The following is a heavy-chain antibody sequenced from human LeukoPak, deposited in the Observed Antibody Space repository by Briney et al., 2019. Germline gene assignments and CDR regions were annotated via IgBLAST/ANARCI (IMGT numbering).Heavy chain of an antibody. V-gene: IGHV3-30*18. CDR3: AKDGSGLTYYFDQ. J-gene: IGHJ4*02. CDR1: GFTFSGYG. Sequence: QPGRSLRLSCAASGFTFSGYGMHWVRQIPGKGLEWVAVISYDGSNKYYADSVKGRFTISRDNSKNTMYLQMNSLRAEDTAMYYCAKDGSGLTYYFDQWGQGTLVTVSS. CDR2: ISYDGSNK. D-gene: IGHD5-12*01.